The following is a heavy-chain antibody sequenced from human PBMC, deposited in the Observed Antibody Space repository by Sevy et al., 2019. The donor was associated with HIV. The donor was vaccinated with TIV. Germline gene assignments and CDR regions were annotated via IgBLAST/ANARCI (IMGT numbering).Heavy chain of an antibody. J-gene: IGHJ4*02. CDR3: ARGPPDGSYDYFDY. D-gene: IGHD1-26*01. CDR2: ISGSSNHI. Sequence: GGSLRLSCAASGFTFSSYNMNWVRQAPGKGLEWVSSISGSSNHIYYADSMKGRFTISRDNAKNSLYLQMNSLRAEDTAVYYCARGPPDGSYDYFDYWGQGTLVTVSS. V-gene: IGHV3-21*01. CDR1: GFTFSSYN.